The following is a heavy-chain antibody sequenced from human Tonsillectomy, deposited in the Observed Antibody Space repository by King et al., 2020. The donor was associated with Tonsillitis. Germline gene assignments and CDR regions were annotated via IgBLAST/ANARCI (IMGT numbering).Heavy chain of an antibody. V-gene: IGHV4-38-2*02. Sequence: VQLQESGPGLVKPSETLSLTCTVSGYSMTTGYYWGWIRQPPGKGLQWIGSIYHNGGPLYNPSLKSRVTMSVDASKNRFSLKLNSVTAADTAFYYCAREYSGSYFDHWGQGPLVTVSS. CDR2: IYHNGGP. CDR3: AREYSGSYFDH. CDR1: GYSMTTGYY. D-gene: IGHD1-26*01. J-gene: IGHJ4*02.